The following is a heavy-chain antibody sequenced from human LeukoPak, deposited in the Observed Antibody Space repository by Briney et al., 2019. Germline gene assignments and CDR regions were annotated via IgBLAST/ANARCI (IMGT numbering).Heavy chain of an antibody. CDR2: IYYSGST. Sequence: SETLSLTCTVSGGSISSYYWSWIRQPPGKGLEWIGCIYYSGSTNYNPSLKSRVTISVDTSKNQFSLKLSSVTAADTAVYYCAREGSMVRGVSFDYWGQGTLVTVSS. D-gene: IGHD3-10*01. CDR1: GGSISSYY. V-gene: IGHV4-59*01. J-gene: IGHJ4*02. CDR3: AREGSMVRGVSFDY.